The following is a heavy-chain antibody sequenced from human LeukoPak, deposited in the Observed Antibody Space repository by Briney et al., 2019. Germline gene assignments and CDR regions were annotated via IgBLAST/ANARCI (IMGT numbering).Heavy chain of an antibody. V-gene: IGHV3-23*01. D-gene: IGHD4-17*01. Sequence: GGSLRLSCAASGFTFSSYAMSWVRQAPGKGLEWVSAISGSGGSTYYADSVKGRFTISRDNSKNTLYLQMNSLRAEDTAVYYCAKDPGRYGDYYFDYWGQGNPGHRLL. CDR2: ISGSGGST. J-gene: IGHJ4*02. CDR3: AKDPGRYGDYYFDY. CDR1: GFTFSSYA.